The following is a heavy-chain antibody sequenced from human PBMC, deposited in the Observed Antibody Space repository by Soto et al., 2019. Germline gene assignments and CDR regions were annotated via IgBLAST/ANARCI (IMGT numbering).Heavy chain of an antibody. Sequence: QVQLQQWGAGLLKPSETLSLTCAVYGGSFSSYYWSWIRQPPGKGLEWIGQINHYGSTDYNPSLKSRVTISVDTSQNHFSLRLSSVTAADPAMYYCATHCSSTSSYYTFDPWGQGTLVTVSS. V-gene: IGHV4-34*01. J-gene: IGHJ5*02. CDR1: GGSFSSYY. CDR2: INHYGST. D-gene: IGHD2-2*01. CDR3: ATHCSSTSSYYTFDP.